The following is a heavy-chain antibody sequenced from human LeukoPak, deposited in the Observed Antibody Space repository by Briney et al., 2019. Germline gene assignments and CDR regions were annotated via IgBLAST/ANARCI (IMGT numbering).Heavy chain of an antibody. D-gene: IGHD1-26*01. V-gene: IGHV4-59*08. CDR1: GGSISRYY. Sequence: PSETLSLTCAVSGGSISRYYWNWIRQPPGERLEWIGWIHYSGNTNYNPSLKSRVTTSVDSSKNQFSLKLSSVTAADTAVYYCARHTLVGARNAFDIWGQGTMVTVSS. CDR3: ARHTLVGARNAFDI. CDR2: IHYSGNT. J-gene: IGHJ3*02.